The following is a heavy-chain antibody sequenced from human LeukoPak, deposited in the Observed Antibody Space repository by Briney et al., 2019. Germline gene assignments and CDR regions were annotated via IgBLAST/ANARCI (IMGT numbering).Heavy chain of an antibody. D-gene: IGHD3-22*01. CDR1: SDMFTSYW. CDR3: ARQGFYYSHSSAVYH. CDR2: IYPGDSDT. V-gene: IGHV5-51*01. J-gene: IGHJ5*02. Sequence: GESLMISSKGSSDMFTSYWIVWWGQMPGKGLELRGGIYPGDSDTRYSPSFQGQVTISADKSISTAFLQWSSLQASDTAIYYCARQGFYYSHSSAVYHWGGGTQVTVSS.